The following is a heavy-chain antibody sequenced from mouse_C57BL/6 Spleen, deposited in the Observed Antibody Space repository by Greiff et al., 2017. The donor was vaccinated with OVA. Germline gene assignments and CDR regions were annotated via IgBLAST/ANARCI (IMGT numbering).Heavy chain of an antibody. V-gene: IGHV1-15*01. CDR2: IDPETGGT. CDR1: GYTFTDYE. J-gene: IGHJ2*01. Sequence: QVQLQQSGAELVRPGASVTLSCKASGYTFTDYEMHWVKQTPVHGLEWIGAIDPETGGTAYNQKFKGKAILTADKSSSTAYMELRSLTSEDSAVYYCTKTDYYGSRKDYWGQGTTLTVSS. CDR3: TKTDYYGSRKDY. D-gene: IGHD1-1*01.